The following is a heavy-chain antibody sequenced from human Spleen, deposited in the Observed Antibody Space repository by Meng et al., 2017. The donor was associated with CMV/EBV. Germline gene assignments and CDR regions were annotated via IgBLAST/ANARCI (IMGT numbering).Heavy chain of an antibody. CDR2: INHSGST. V-gene: IGHV4-34*01. Sequence: GSLRLSCAVYGGSFSGYYWNWIRQPPGKGLEWIGEINHSGSTNYNPSLKSRVTISADTSKNQFSLSLSSVTAADTAVYYCARAPTSGWYINYWGQGTLVTVSS. J-gene: IGHJ4*02. CDR1: GGSFSGYY. D-gene: IGHD6-19*01. CDR3: ARAPTSGWYINY.